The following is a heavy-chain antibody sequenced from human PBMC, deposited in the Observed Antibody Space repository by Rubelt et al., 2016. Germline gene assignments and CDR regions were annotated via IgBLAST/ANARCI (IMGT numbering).Heavy chain of an antibody. V-gene: IGHV3-30*02. CDR1: GFTFSSYW. CDR2: IRYDGSDQ. D-gene: IGHD5-24*01. Sequence: VQLVESGGGLVQPGGSLRLSCAASGFTFSSYWMCWVRQAPGKGLEWLAFIRYDGSDQTYADSVKGRFTFSRDNSKNTLYLQMNSLRPEDTAVYYCAKDHGHSFDYWGQGTLVTVSS. CDR3: AKDHGHSFDY. J-gene: IGHJ4*02.